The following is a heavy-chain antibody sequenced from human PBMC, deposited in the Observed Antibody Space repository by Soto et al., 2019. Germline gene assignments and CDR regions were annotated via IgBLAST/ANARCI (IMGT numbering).Heavy chain of an antibody. CDR1: GGSFSGYY. D-gene: IGHD3-22*01. Sequence: PSETLSLTCAVYGGSFSGYYWSWVRQPPGKGLEWIGEINHSGSTNYNPSLKSRVTISVDTSKNQFSLKLSSVTAADTAVYYCARERITMIVAVGCYYYYGMDAWGQGTTVTVSS. V-gene: IGHV4-34*01. J-gene: IGHJ6*02. CDR3: ARERITMIVAVGCYYYYGMDA. CDR2: INHSGST.